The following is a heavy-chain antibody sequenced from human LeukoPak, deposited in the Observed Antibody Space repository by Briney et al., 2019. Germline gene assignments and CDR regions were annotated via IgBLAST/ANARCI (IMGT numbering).Heavy chain of an antibody. D-gene: IGHD4-17*01. V-gene: IGHV3-7*01. Sequence: GGPLRLSCAASGFTFSDYWMSWVRQAPGKGLEWVANIKQDGSKKYYVDSVRGRFTISRDNAKNSLYLQMNSLRAEDTAVYYCARRWGINDYGDLYCFDYWGQGTLVTVSS. J-gene: IGHJ4*02. CDR3: ARRWGINDYGDLYCFDY. CDR1: GFTFSDYW. CDR2: IKQDGSKK.